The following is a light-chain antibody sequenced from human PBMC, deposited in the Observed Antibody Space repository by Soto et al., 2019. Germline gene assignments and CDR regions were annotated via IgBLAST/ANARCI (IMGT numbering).Light chain of an antibody. CDR3: EQYGSSPRT. CDR2: GVS. CDR1: QSVGSNY. Sequence: EIVLTQSPGTLSLSPGERATLSYRASQSVGSNYFAWYQQKPGQAPRLLIYGVSSRATGIPDRFSGSGSGTDFTLTISRPEPEDFAVYYCEQYGSSPRTFGQGTNVDIK. J-gene: IGKJ1*01. V-gene: IGKV3-20*01.